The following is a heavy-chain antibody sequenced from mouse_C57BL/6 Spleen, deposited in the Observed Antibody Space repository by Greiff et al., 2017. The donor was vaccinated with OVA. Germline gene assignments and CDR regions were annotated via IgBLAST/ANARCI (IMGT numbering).Heavy chain of an antibody. CDR3: ARREDAMDY. V-gene: IGHV1-15*01. Sequence: QVQLQQSGAELVRPGASVTLSCKASGYTFTDYEMHWVKQTPVHGLEWIGAIDPETGGTAYNQKFKGKATLTADKSSSTAYMELRSLTSEDSAVYFCARREDAMDYWGQGTSVTVSS. CDR2: IDPETGGT. CDR1: GYTFTDYE. J-gene: IGHJ4*01.